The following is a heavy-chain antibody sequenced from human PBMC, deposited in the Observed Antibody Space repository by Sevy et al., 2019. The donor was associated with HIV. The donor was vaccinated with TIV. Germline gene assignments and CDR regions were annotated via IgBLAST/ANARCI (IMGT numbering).Heavy chain of an antibody. V-gene: IGHV4-39*01. D-gene: IGHD6-13*01. CDR2: IYYNGHT. Sequence: SETLSLTCSVSGGSIVSSSYYWNWIRQPPGKGLEWIGSIYYNGHTYYNPSLKSRLTISIDTSKNQFYLTLSSVTAADTSIYYCARSAAGHEYYYGLDVWGQGATVTVS. J-gene: IGHJ6*02. CDR3: ARSAAGHEYYYGLDV. CDR1: GGSIVSSSYY.